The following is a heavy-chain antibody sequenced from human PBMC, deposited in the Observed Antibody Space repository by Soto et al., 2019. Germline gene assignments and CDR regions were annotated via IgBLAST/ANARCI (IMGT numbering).Heavy chain of an antibody. Sequence: GESLKISCKGSGYSFTSYWISWVRQMPGKGLEWMGRIDPSDSYTNYSPSFQGHVTISADKSISTAYLQWSSLKASDTAMYYCARREYCSSNSCYYYYYYGMDVWGQGTTVTVSS. CDR2: IDPSDSYT. CDR3: ARREYCSSNSCYYYYYYGMDV. J-gene: IGHJ6*02. D-gene: IGHD2-2*01. CDR1: GYSFTSYW. V-gene: IGHV5-10-1*01.